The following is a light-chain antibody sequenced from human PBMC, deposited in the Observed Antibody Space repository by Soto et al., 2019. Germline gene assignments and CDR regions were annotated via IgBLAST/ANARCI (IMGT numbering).Light chain of an antibody. Sequence: EIVLTQSPGTLSLSPGERATLYCRASQSVSSSYLAWYQQKPGQAPRLLIYGASSRATGIPDRFSGSGSGTDFTLTISSLEPEDFAVYYCQQRRSWPLTFGGGTKVDIK. J-gene: IGKJ4*01. CDR3: QQRRSWPLT. V-gene: IGKV3D-20*02. CDR2: GAS. CDR1: QSVSSSY.